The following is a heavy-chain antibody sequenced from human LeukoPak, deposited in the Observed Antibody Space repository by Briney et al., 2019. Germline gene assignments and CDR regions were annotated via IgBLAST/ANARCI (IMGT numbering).Heavy chain of an antibody. CDR1: RFTFSTYV. D-gene: IGHD3-9*01. V-gene: IGHV3-23*01. Sequence: GGSLRLSCVASRFTFSTYVMSWVRQAPGKGLEWVSAIRSSGGGTYYADSVKGRFTISRDNSKNTLYLQMNSLRAEDTAVYYCARVAHILTPFDYWGQGTLVTVSS. CDR2: IRSSGGGT. J-gene: IGHJ4*02. CDR3: ARVAHILTPFDY.